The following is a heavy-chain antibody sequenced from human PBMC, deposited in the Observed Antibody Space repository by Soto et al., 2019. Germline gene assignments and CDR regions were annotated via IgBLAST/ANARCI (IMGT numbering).Heavy chain of an antibody. CDR1: GGSITSGGHY. J-gene: IGHJ4*02. CDR2: IDYSGST. CDR3: ARDRSPGGNPYFDS. D-gene: IGHD1-26*01. V-gene: IGHV4-31*03. Sequence: QVQLRESGPGLVKPSQTLSLTCTVSGGSITSGGHYWTWIRQQPGKGLEWIGYIDYSGSTHYNPSLKSRLSISIETSKNQFSLNLTSVTPADTDVYYCARDRSPGGNPYFDSWGQGTLVTVSS.